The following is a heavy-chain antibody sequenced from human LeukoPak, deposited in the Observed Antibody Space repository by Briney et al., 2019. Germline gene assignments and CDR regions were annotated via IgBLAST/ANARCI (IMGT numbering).Heavy chain of an antibody. V-gene: IGHV3-66*01. CDR2: IYSGGST. J-gene: IGHJ4*02. CDR3: AREESITGTTDY. D-gene: IGHD1-7*01. Sequence: GGSLRLSCAASGFTVSTNYMSWVRQAPGKGLEWVSVIYSGGSTYYADSVKGRFTISRDNSKNTLYLQMNSLRAEDTAVYYCAREESITGTTDYWGQGTLVTVSS. CDR1: GFTVSTNY.